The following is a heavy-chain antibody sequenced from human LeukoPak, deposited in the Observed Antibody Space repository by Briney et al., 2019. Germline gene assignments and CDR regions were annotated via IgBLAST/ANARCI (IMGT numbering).Heavy chain of an antibody. CDR2: IRGSGDST. CDR3: AKDWDDYGDYLPLDY. CDR1: GFTFSSYA. D-gene: IGHD4-17*01. V-gene: IGHV3-23*01. J-gene: IGHJ4*02. Sequence: GGSLRLSCAASGFTFSSYAMSWVRQAPGKGLEWVSAIRGSGDSTYYADSVKGRFTISRDNSKNTLHLQMNSLRAEDTAVYYCAKDWDDYGDYLPLDYWGQGTLVTVSS.